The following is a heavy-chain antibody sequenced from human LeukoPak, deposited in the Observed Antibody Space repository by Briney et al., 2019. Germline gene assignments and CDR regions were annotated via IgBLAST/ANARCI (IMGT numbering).Heavy chain of an antibody. CDR2: IRYDGSNK. Sequence: GGSLRLSCAASGFTFSRYGMHWVRQAPGKGLEWVAFIRYDGSNKYYADSVKGRFTISRDNSKNTLYLQMNSLRAEDTAVYYCAGPAARLAAAGTGGQGTLVTVSS. J-gene: IGHJ4*02. D-gene: IGHD6-13*01. CDR1: GFTFSRYG. CDR3: AGPAARLAAAGT. V-gene: IGHV3-30*02.